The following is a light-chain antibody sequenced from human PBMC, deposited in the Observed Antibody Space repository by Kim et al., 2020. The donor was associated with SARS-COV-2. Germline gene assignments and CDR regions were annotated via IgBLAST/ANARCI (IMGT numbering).Light chain of an antibody. CDR3: LQTNSFPLR. CDR1: PVVSTW. CDR2: AAS. Sequence: SESVGERVTKVCRVSPVVSTWLSGYQHKPVKAHKLLIYAASSLQSGAPPRFSGRGSGTDFTVTISSLLPEDFASYYCLQTNSFPLRFGGGTKLEI. J-gene: IGKJ4*02. V-gene: IGKV1-12*01.